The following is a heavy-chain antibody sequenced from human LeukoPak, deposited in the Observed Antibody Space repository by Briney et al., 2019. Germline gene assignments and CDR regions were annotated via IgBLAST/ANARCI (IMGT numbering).Heavy chain of an antibody. CDR2: ISSSSSYI. D-gene: IGHD5-24*01. V-gene: IGHV3-21*01. J-gene: IGHJ5*02. Sequence: GGSLRLSCAASGFTFSSYSMNWVRQAPGKGLEWVSSISSSSSYIYYADSVKGRFTISRDNAKNSLYLQMNSLRAEDTAVYYCARDRDVYNSQAGWFDPWGQGTLVTVSS. CDR3: ARDRDVYNSQAGWFDP. CDR1: GFTFSSYS.